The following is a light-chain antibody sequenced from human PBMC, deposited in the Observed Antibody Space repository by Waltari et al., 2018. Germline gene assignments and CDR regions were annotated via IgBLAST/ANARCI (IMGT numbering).Light chain of an antibody. CDR2: DNN. V-gene: IGLV1-51*01. CDR3: GTWDSSLSAVV. CDR1: SSNIGKNY. Sequence: QSVLTQPPSVSAAPGQRVTITCSGSSSNIGKNYVSWHQQLPGTAPKLLIYDNNKPPSGIPDRFSGSESGTSATLGITGLQTGDEADYYCGTWDSSLSAVVFGGGTKLTVL. J-gene: IGLJ2*01.